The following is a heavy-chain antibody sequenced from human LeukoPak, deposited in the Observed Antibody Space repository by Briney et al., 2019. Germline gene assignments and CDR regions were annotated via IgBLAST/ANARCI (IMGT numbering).Heavy chain of an antibody. CDR1: GYTFTSYG. CDR3: ARRGSGSYRDYFDY. CDR2: TSAYNGNT. V-gene: IGHV1-18*01. Sequence: GASVKVSCKASGYTFTSYGISWVRQAPGQGLEWMGWTSAYNGNTNYAQKLQGRVTMTTDTSTSTAYMELRSLRSDDTAVYYCARRGSGSYRDYFDYWGQGTLVTVSS. D-gene: IGHD1-26*01. J-gene: IGHJ4*02.